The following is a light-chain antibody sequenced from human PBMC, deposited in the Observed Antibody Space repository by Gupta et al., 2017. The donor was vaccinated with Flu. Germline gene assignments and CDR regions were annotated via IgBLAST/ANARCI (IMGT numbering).Light chain of an antibody. V-gene: IGLV1-40*01. Sequence: QSVLTQSPSVSGAPGQRITISGPGSSSNIGADYDVHWYQQLPGTAPKLIIYENSNRPSGVPNRFSGSKSVTSASLAITGLQAEDEADYYCQSYDSSLSGWVFGGGTKLTVL. CDR2: ENS. J-gene: IGLJ3*02. CDR1: SSNIGADYD. CDR3: QSYDSSLSGWV.